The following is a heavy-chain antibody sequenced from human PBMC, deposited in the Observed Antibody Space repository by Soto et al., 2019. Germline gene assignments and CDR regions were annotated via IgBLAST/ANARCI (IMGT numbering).Heavy chain of an antibody. V-gene: IGHV6-1*01. J-gene: IGHJ4*02. Sequence: SQTLSLTFAISGDGVSSNTAAWNWIRQSPSRGLEWLGRTYYRSKWYNDYAVSVQSRISINPHTSKNQFSLQLNSVTPEDTAVYYCARDPGIAVAGGGLDYWGQGTLVTVSS. D-gene: IGHD6-19*01. CDR3: ARDPGIAVAGGGLDY. CDR1: GDGVSSNTAA. CDR2: TYYRSKWYN.